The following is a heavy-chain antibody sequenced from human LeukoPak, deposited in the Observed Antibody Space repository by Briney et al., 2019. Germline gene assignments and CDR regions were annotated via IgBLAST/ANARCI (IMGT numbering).Heavy chain of an antibody. CDR3: AKGGESERY. CDR2: ISGNGGGT. V-gene: IGHV3-23*01. Sequence: GGSLRPSCVASGFTFSSYAMTWVGQAPGKGLEWVSVISGNGGGTNYADSVKGRFTISRDNSKNTLYLQMNSLRAEDTAVYYCAKGGESERYWGQGTLVTVSS. CDR1: GFTFSSYA. D-gene: IGHD2/OR15-2a*01. J-gene: IGHJ4*02.